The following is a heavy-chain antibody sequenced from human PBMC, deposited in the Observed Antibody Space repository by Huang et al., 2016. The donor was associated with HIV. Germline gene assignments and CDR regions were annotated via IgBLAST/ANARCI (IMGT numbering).Heavy chain of an antibody. CDR1: GGTFSTYA. J-gene: IGHJ6*02. CDR2: IIPIFGTA. D-gene: IGHD6-6*01. V-gene: IGHV1-69*01. CDR3: ARGRTRSSLYDSYYGLDV. Sequence: QVQLVQSGAEVKKPGSSVTVSCKASGGTFSTYAISWVRQAPGQGLEWMGGIIPIFGTANYAQKFQGTVTITADEFTSTAYMELSSLRSEETALYYCARGRTRSSLYDSYYGLDVWGQGTTVTVSS.